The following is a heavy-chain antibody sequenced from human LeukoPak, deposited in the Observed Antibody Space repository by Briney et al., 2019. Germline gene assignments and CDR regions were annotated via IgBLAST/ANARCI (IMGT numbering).Heavy chain of an antibody. Sequence: GGSLRLSCAASGFTVSSNYMSWVRQAPGKGLEWVSVIYSGGSTYYADSVKGRFTISRDNSKNTLYLQMNSLRAEDTAVYYCARVVTVTPDYYFDYWGQGTLVTVSS. D-gene: IGHD4-17*01. V-gene: IGHV3-53*01. CDR3: ARVVTVTPDYYFDY. J-gene: IGHJ4*02. CDR2: IYSGGST. CDR1: GFTVSSNY.